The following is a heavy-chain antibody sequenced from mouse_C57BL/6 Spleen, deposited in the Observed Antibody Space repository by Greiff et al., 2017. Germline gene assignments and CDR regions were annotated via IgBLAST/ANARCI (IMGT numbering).Heavy chain of an antibody. Sequence: EVKLQESGPGLVKPSQSLSLTCSVTGYSITSGYYWNWIRQFPGNKLEWMGYISYDGSNNYNPSLKNRISITRDTSKNQFFLKLNSVTTEDTATYYCARGGLLPSMDYWGQGTSVTVSS. CDR3: ARGGLLPSMDY. J-gene: IGHJ4*01. CDR1: GYSITSGYY. CDR2: ISYDGSN. D-gene: IGHD2-3*01. V-gene: IGHV3-6*01.